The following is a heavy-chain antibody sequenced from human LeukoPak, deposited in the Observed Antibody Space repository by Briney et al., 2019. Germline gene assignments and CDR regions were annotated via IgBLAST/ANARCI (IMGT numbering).Heavy chain of an antibody. CDR2: GDYSGGT. CDR3: ASGVSYGFR. D-gene: IGHD5-18*01. V-gene: IGHV4-39*07. J-gene: IGHJ4*02. Sequence: SETLSLTCTVSGGSISSVKDYWAWIRQPPGKGLEWIASGDYSGGTYYNPSLKSRVTISVDTSKNQFSLKLSSVTAADTAVYYCASGVSYGFRGGQGTLVTVSS. CDR1: GGSISSVKDY.